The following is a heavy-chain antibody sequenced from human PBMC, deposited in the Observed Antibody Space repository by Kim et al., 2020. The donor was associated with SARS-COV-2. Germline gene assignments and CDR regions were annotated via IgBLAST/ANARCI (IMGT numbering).Heavy chain of an antibody. D-gene: IGHD1-26*01. J-gene: IGHJ4*02. CDR3: AKDAPSSGATYFDY. V-gene: IGHV3-30*18. CDR1: RFTFSRNG. Sequence: GGSLRLSCAASRFTFSRNGMHWVRQAPGKGLEWVAVISYDGSNKYYADSVKGRFTISRDNSKNTLYLQMNSLRAEDTAVYYCAKDAPSSGATYFDYWGQG. CDR2: ISYDGSNK.